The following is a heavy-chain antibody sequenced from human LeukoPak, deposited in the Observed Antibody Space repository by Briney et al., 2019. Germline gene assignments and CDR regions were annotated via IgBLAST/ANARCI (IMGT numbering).Heavy chain of an antibody. CDR2: ISGSGGST. D-gene: IGHD5-18*01. Sequence: PGGSLRLSCAASGFTFSSYAMSWVRQAPGKGREWVSAISGSGGSTYYADSVKGRFTISRDNSKNTLYLQMNSLRAEDTAVYYCAKTRGYSYGTYYFDYWGQGTLVTVSS. CDR1: GFTFSSYA. J-gene: IGHJ4*02. CDR3: AKTRGYSYGTYYFDY. V-gene: IGHV3-23*01.